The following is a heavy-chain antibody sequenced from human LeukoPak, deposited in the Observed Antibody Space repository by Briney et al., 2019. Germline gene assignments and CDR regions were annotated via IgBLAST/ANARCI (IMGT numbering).Heavy chain of an antibody. CDR3: ARDYCSSTSCLFDY. J-gene: IGHJ4*02. CDR1: VYTFTGYH. D-gene: IGHD2-2*01. CDR2: INPNSGDT. V-gene: IGHV1-2*06. Sequence: ASVKVSCRASVYTFTGYHMHWVRQAPGQGLEWMGRINPNSGDTNYAQNFQGRVTMTRDTSINTAYMELSRLRSDDTAVYYCARDYCSSTSCLFDYWGQGTLVTVSS.